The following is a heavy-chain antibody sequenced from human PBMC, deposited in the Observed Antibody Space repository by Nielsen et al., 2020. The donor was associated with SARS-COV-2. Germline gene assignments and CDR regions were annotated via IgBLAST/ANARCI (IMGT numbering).Heavy chain of an antibody. CDR2: VSSSGGST. V-gene: IGHV3-23*01. D-gene: IGHD3-10*01. Sequence: GGSLRLSCAASKFTFSTYGMHWVRRAPGRGLQWVTGVSSSGGSTYYTDSVKGRFTISRDNSKNTLYLEMHSLRVEDTAVYYCAKDGVVRGDALDLWGQGTMVTVSS. J-gene: IGHJ3*01. CDR3: AKDGVVRGDALDL. CDR1: KFTFSTYG.